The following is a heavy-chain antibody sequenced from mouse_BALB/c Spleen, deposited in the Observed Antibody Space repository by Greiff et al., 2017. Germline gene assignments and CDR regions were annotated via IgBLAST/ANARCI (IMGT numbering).Heavy chain of an antibody. J-gene: IGHJ4*01. D-gene: IGHD2-1*01. V-gene: IGHV5-6-5*01. CDR3: ARVYYLYAMDY. Sequence: EVQLVESGGGLVKPGGSLKLSCAASGFTFSSYAMPWVRQTPEKRLEWVASISSGGSTYYPDSVKGRFTITRDNARNILYLQMSSLRSEDTAMYYWARVYYLYAMDYWGQGTSVTVSS. CDR2: ISSGGST. CDR1: GFTFSSYA.